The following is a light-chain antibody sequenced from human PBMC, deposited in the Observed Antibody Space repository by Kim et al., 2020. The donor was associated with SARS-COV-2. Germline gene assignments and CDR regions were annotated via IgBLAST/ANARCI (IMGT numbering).Light chain of an antibody. CDR1: SLRTYY. V-gene: IGLV3-19*01. J-gene: IGLJ1*01. CDR2: GKN. Sequence: SSELTQDPAVSVALGQTVRITCQGDSLRTYYASWYQQKPGQAPVLVIYGKNNRPSGIPDRFSGSSSGNTASLTITGAQAEDEADYYCNSRVSFGNHLRVFGTGTKVTVL. CDR3: NSRVSFGNHLRV.